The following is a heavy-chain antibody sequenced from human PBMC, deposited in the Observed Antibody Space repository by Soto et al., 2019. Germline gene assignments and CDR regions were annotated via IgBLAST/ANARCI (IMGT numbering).Heavy chain of an antibody. D-gene: IGHD1-20*01. CDR3: AKDHDPHITGPSDL. J-gene: IGHJ5*02. Sequence: QVQLVESGGGVVQPGRSLRLSCAASRFTFSTYGMHWARQAPGKGLEWVSFISYDGSNKYYADSVKGRFTISRDNSKNTLYLQMNSLRVEDTAVFYCAKDHDPHITGPSDLWGQGTLVTVSS. V-gene: IGHV3-30*18. CDR1: RFTFSTYG. CDR2: ISYDGSNK.